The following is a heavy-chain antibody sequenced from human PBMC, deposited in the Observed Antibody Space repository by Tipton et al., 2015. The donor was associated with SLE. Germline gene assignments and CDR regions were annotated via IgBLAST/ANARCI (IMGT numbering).Heavy chain of an antibody. J-gene: IGHJ6*02. D-gene: IGHD3-3*01. CDR1: GGSISSGDYY. CDR3: ARATDFWSGYWYFDL. CDR2: IYINGDS. Sequence: TLSLTCTVSGGSISSGDYYWSWIRQPAGKGLEWIGRIYINGDSNYNPSLKSRLTMSVDTSKNQFSLSLNSVTAADTAVYYCARATDFWSGYWYFDLWGQGTTVTVSS. V-gene: IGHV4-61*02.